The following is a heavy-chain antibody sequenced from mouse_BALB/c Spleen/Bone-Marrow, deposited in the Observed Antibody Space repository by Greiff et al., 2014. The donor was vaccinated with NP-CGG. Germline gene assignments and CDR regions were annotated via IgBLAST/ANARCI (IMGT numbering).Heavy chain of an antibody. CDR2: IYPGSGNT. D-gene: IGHD2-3*01. J-gene: IGHJ4*01. V-gene: IGHV1-77*01. CDR1: GYTSTDYY. Sequence: QVQLQQSGAELARPGASVKLSCKASGYTSTDYYINWVKQRTGQGLEWIGEIYPGSGNTYYNEKFKGKATLTADKSSSTAYMQLSSLTSEDSAVYFCARSGDGCPRDAMDYWGQGTSVTVSS. CDR3: ARSGDGCPRDAMDY.